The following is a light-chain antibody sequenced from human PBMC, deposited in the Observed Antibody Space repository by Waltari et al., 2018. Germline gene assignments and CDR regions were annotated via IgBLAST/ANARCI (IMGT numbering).Light chain of an antibody. Sequence: DIVMTQSPNSLAVSLGERATINCKSSQSVLYNSNNKNYLAWYQQKPGKPPKLPIYWASTREAGVPDRFSGSGSGTDFTLSISSLQAEDVAVYYCQQHYISRTFGQGTRVEIK. CDR3: QQHYISRT. CDR2: WAS. J-gene: IGKJ1*01. V-gene: IGKV4-1*01. CDR1: QSVLYNSNNKNY.